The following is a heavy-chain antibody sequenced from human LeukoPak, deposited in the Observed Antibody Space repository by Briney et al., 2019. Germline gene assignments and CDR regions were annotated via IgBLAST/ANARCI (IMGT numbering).Heavy chain of an antibody. CDR2: IKQDGSEK. J-gene: IGHJ4*02. D-gene: IGHD3-10*01. CDR1: GFTFSSYW. CDR3: AREGITMVRGVTL. V-gene: IGHV3-7*01. Sequence: GGSLRLSCAASGFTFSSYWMSWVRQAPGKGLEWVANIKQDGSEKYYVDSVKGRFTISRDNAKNSLYLQMNSLRAEDTAVYYCAREGITMVRGVTLWGQGTLVTVSS.